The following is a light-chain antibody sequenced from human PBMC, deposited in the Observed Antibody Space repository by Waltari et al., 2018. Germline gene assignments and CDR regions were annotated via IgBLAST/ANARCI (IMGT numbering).Light chain of an antibody. Sequence: DIQMTQSPSTLSASVGDRVTISCRAGQSISVYLNWYQQKHGEAPKLLIHGATTLENGVTTRFSGSGSGTDFTLTISTLQPEDFATYYCQQSFTTLWTFGQGTEVEIK. CDR1: QSISVY. CDR3: QQSFTTLWT. J-gene: IGKJ1*01. CDR2: GAT. V-gene: IGKV1-39*01.